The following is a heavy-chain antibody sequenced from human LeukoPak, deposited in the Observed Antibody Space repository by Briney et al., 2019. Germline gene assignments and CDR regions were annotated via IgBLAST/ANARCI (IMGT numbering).Heavy chain of an antibody. CDR3: ATNPRTVTTSY. V-gene: IGHV3-11*06. D-gene: IGHD1-7*01. Sequence: GGSLRLSCVVPGFTFSDYYMSWMRQAPGKGLEWVSYISGSSSYTNYADSVKGRFTISRDNGTNSLYLQMNSLRAEDTAVYYCATNPRTVTTSYWGQGTLVTVSS. CDR1: GFTFSDYY. J-gene: IGHJ4*02. CDR2: ISGSSSYT.